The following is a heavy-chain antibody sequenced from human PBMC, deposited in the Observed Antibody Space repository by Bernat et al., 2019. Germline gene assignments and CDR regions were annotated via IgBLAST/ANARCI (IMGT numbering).Heavy chain of an antibody. D-gene: IGHD4/OR15-4a*01. V-gene: IGHV1-46*01. Sequence: QVQLVQSGAEVKKPGASVKVSCKASGYTFTSYYMHWVRQAPGQGLEWMGIINPSGGSTSYAQKFQGRVTMTRDTSTSTVYMELSSLRSEDTAAYYCARDAMVARGAFDIWGQGTMVTVSS. CDR1: GYTFTSYY. CDR2: INPSGGST. J-gene: IGHJ3*02. CDR3: ARDAMVARGAFDI.